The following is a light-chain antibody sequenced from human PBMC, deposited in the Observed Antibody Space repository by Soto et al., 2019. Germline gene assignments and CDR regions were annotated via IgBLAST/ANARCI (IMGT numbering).Light chain of an antibody. J-gene: IGKJ1*01. CDR2: AAS. Sequence: ETVLTQSPGTLSLSPGERATLSCRASQSVWGSLLAWYQHKPGQTPRLLIYAASSRATGIPDRFSGSGSGTYFTLTISRLEHEDFAVYYCQQYGRPWTFGQGTKVEIK. CDR3: QQYGRPWT. V-gene: IGKV3-20*01. CDR1: QSVWGSL.